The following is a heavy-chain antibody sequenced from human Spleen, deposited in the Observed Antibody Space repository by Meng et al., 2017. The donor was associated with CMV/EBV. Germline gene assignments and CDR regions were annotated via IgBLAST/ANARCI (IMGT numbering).Heavy chain of an antibody. CDR1: GFTFSSYT. CDR3: ARAMTSTDCSSTSCFAFDI. D-gene: IGHD2-2*01. J-gene: IGHJ3*02. CDR2: VSGSGAST. Sequence: GESLKISCAASGFTFSSYTMTWVRQAPGKGLEWVSGVSGSGASTYYADSVKGRFSISRDNSKNTVYLQINSLSAEDTAVYYCARAMTSTDCSSTSCFAFDIWGQGTMVTVSS. V-gene: IGHV3-23*01.